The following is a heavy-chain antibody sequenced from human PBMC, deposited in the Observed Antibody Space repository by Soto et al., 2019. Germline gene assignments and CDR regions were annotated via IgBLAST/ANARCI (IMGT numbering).Heavy chain of an antibody. Sequence: PSYPLSLTCTFSVDSILCYYWSWIAQPPGKGLEWIGYIYYSGSTNYNPSLKSRVTISVDTSKNQFSLRLSSVTAADTAVYYCARVNDFGDWGTFDIWGQGTMVTVS. J-gene: IGHJ3*02. CDR1: VDSILCYY. D-gene: IGHD4-17*01. CDR3: ARVNDFGDWGTFDI. V-gene: IGHV4-59*01. CDR2: IYYSGST.